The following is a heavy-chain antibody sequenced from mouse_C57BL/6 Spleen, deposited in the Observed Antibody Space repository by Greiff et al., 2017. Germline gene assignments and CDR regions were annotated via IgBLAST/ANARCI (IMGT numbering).Heavy chain of an antibody. J-gene: IGHJ4*01. CDR2: IYPGDGDT. CDR1: GYAFSSYW. V-gene: IGHV1-80*01. D-gene: IGHD1-1*01. CDR3: AKTPYCYGQGSYAMDY. Sequence: QVQLQQSGAELVKPGASVKISCKASGYAFSSYWMNWVKQRPGKGLEWIGQIYPGDGDTNYNGKFKGKATLTADKSSSTAYMQLSSLTSEDSAVYFCAKTPYCYGQGSYAMDYWGQGTSVTVSS.